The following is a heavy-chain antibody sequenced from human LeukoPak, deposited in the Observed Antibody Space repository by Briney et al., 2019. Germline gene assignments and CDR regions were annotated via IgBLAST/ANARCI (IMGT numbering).Heavy chain of an antibody. V-gene: IGHV3-7*01. CDR2: IKQDGSEK. D-gene: IGHD6-13*01. CDR3: TRTSVAAAGVY. Sequence: PGGSLRLSCVGSGFTLSDYWITWVRQAPGKGVEWLANIKQDGSEKYYVDSVKGRFTISRDNAKNSLYLQINSLRAEDTAVYYCTRTSVAAAGVYWGQGTLVIVSS. CDR1: GFTLSDYW. J-gene: IGHJ4*02.